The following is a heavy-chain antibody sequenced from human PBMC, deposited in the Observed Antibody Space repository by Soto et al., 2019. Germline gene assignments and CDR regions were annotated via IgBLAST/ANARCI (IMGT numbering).Heavy chain of an antibody. CDR1: RFTFSSYG. Sequence: QVQLVESGGGVVQPGRSLRLSCAASRFTFSSYGMHWVRQAPGKGLEWVAVISYDGSNKYYADSVKGRFTISRENSKNTLYLQMNSLRAEDTAVYYCAKTLSGYNYGPSGSYYYGMDVWGQGTTVTVSS. CDR2: ISYDGSNK. CDR3: AKTLSGYNYGPSGSYYYGMDV. V-gene: IGHV3-30*18. D-gene: IGHD5-18*01. J-gene: IGHJ6*02.